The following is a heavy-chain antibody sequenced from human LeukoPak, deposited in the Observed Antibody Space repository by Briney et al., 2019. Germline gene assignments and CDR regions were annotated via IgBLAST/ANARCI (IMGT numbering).Heavy chain of an antibody. CDR1: GASINSHY. Sequence: SETLSLTCAVSGASINSHYWGWIPQPPGKGLQWIGDIYYTGKNNYNPSLKSRVTISLDTSKDHLSLNLTSVVAADTAIYYCVRRDTGWNYFDYWGQGILVTVSS. CDR3: VRRDTGWNYFDY. J-gene: IGHJ4*02. CDR2: IYYTGKN. D-gene: IGHD6-19*01. V-gene: IGHV4-59*08.